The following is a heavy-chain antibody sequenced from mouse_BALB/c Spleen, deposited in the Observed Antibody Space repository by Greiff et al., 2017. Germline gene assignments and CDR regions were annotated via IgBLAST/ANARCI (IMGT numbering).Heavy chain of an antibody. J-gene: IGHJ4*01. V-gene: IGHV1-87*01. Sequence: QVQLKQSGAELARPGASVKLSCKASGYTFTSYWMQWVKQRPGQGLEWIGAIYPGDGDTRYTQKFKGKATLTADKSSSTAYMQLSSLASEDSAVYYCARGHYGNYVDAMDYWGQGTSVTVSS. CDR2: IYPGDGDT. CDR3: ARGHYGNYVDAMDY. CDR1: GYTFTSYW. D-gene: IGHD2-1*01.